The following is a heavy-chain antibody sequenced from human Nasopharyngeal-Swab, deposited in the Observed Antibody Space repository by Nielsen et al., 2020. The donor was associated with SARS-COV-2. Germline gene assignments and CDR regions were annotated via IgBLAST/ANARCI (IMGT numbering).Heavy chain of an antibody. V-gene: IGHV4-59*01. CDR1: GGSISSYY. CDR2: IYYSGST. D-gene: IGHD4-23*01. J-gene: IGHJ4*02. Sequence: SETLSLTCTVSGGSISSYYWSWIRRPPGKGLEWIGYIYYSGSTNYNPSLKSRVTISVDTSKNQFSLKLSSVTAADTAVYYCARASDYGGNYEPFDYWGQGTLVTVSS. CDR3: ARASDYGGNYEPFDY.